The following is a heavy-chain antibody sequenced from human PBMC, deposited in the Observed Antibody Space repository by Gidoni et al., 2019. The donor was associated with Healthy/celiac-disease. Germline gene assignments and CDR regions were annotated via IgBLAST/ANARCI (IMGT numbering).Heavy chain of an antibody. CDR3: ARGGRGYSYGRNWFDP. J-gene: IGHJ5*02. V-gene: IGHV4-34*01. D-gene: IGHD5-18*01. CDR1: GGSFCGYY. CDR2: INHSGST. Sequence: QVQLQQWGAGLLKPSETLSLTCAVYGGSFCGYYWSWIRQPPGKGLEWIGEINHSGSTNYNPSLKSRVTISVDTSKNQFSLKLSSVTAADTAVYYCARGGRGYSYGRNWFDPWGQGTLVTVSS.